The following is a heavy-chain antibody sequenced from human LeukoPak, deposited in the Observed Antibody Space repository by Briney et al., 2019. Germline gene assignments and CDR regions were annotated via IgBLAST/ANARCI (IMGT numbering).Heavy chain of an antibody. CDR3: TKAPVRSCLGAFCYPFDY. J-gene: IGHJ4*02. CDR1: GYTFTSYG. Sequence: GASVKVSCKASGYTFTSYGISWVRQAPGQGLEWMGWISAYNGNTNYAQKLQGRVTMTTDTSTSTAYMELRSLRSDDTAVYYCTKAPVRSCLGAFCYPFDYWGQGTLVTVSS. V-gene: IGHV1-18*01. D-gene: IGHD2-15*01. CDR2: ISAYNGNT.